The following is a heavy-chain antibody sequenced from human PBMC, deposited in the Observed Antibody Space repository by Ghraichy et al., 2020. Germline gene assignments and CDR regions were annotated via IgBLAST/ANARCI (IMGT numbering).Heavy chain of an antibody. J-gene: IGHJ4*02. V-gene: IGHV3-53*01. CDR1: GFTVSSNY. CDR3: ARGSSIAARTWAY. CDR2: IYSGGST. D-gene: IGHD6-6*01. Sequence: GGSLRLSCAASGFTVSSNYMSWVRQAPGKGLEWVSVIYSGGSTYYADSVKGRFTISRDNSKNTLYLQMNSLRAEDTAVYYFARGSSIAARTWAYWGQGTLVTVSS.